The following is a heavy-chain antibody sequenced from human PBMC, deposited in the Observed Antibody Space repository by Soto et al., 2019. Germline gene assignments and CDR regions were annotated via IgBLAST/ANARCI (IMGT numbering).Heavy chain of an antibody. CDR1: GFTFSSYG. CDR3: ASFDTSMAFDF. CDR2: IWYDGSNK. Sequence: GGSLRLSCAASGFTFSSYGMHWVRQAPGKGLEWVAVIWYDGSNKYYADSVKGRFTISRDNSKNRLYLQMNSLFSWDTVVDYCASFDTSMAFDFWGQGTLVTVSS. J-gene: IGHJ4*02. V-gene: IGHV3-33*01. D-gene: IGHD5-18*01.